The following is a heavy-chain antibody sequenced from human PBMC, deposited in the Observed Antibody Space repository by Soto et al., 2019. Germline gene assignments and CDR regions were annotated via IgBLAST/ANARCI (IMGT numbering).Heavy chain of an antibody. D-gene: IGHD3-10*01. CDR3: ARGPRPSSVGTGAF. J-gene: IGHJ4*02. CDR1: GFTFEDSV. CDR2: ISWNSDVK. Sequence: EEVLVESGGGWVQPGGSLRLSCVVSGFTFEDSVMHWVRQVPGKGLEWVSGISWNSDVKGYADSVRGRFTISRDNARNSLFLQMTSLRGEDSALYYCARGPRPSSVGTGAFWGQGTLVTVSS. V-gene: IGHV3-9*01.